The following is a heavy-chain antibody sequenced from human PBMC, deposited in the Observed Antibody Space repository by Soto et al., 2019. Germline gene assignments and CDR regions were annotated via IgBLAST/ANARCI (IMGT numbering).Heavy chain of an antibody. Sequence: PSETLSLTCPVSGGSISSGDYYWSWIRQPPGKGLEWIGYIYYSGSTYYNPSLKSRVTISVDTSKNQFSLKLSSVTAADTAVYYCARAGGYDSSGYYFDYWGQGTLVTVSS. CDR3: ARAGGYDSSGYYFDY. J-gene: IGHJ4*02. D-gene: IGHD3-22*01. CDR2: IYYSGST. CDR1: GGSISSGDYY. V-gene: IGHV4-30-4*01.